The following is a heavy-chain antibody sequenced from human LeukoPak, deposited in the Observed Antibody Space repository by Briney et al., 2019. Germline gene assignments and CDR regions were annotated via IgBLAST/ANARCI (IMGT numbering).Heavy chain of an antibody. Sequence: GGSLRLSCAASGFTFSSYGMHWVRQAPGKGLEWVAVISYDGSNKYYADSVKGRFTISRDNSKNTLYLQMNSLRAEDTAMYYCAKDSLRGDCLDYWGQGTLVTVSS. CDR1: GFTFSSYG. J-gene: IGHJ4*02. CDR2: ISYDGSNK. D-gene: IGHD2-21*02. CDR3: AKDSLRGDCLDY. V-gene: IGHV3-30*18.